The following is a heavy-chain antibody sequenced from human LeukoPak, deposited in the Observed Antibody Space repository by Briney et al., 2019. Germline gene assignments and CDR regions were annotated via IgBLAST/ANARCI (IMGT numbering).Heavy chain of an antibody. D-gene: IGHD3-22*01. Sequence: PSETLSLTCTVSGGSISSYDWSWIRQPPGKGLEWVGYIYYGGSTNYNPSLKSRVTISVDTSKNQFSLKLSSVTAADTAVYYCARLGGYYDPPDYWGQGTLVTVSS. J-gene: IGHJ4*02. CDR1: GGSISSYD. CDR2: IYYGGST. CDR3: ARLGGYYDPPDY. V-gene: IGHV4-59*08.